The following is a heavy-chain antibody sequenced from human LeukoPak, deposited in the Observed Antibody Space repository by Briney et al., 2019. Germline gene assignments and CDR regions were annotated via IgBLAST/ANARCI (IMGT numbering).Heavy chain of an antibody. Sequence: PSETLSLTCTVSGDSISSANYYWGWVRQPPRKGLEWIGSIYFSGSTYYNPSLKSRVTISVEPSKVQFSLKLSSVTPADTAVYYCARDSCSSTSCRRKFDSWGQGTLVTVSS. J-gene: IGHJ4*02. CDR2: IYFSGST. V-gene: IGHV4-39*07. CDR1: GDSISSANYY. D-gene: IGHD2-2*01. CDR3: ARDSCSSTSCRRKFDS.